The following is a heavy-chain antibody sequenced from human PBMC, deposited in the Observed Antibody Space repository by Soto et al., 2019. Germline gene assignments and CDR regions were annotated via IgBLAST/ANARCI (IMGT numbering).Heavy chain of an antibody. D-gene: IGHD3-10*01. J-gene: IGHJ3*01. CDR2: INSDGSTI. CDR3: VRDRGYPDSLDV. Sequence: EVQLVESGGGLVQPGESLRLSCAASGYTFSPFWMHWVRQAPGKGLVWVSHINSDGSTILYADSVKGRFTISRDNAKNTLYLQMNSLKAEDKAMYFCVRDRGYPDSLDVWGRGTMVTVSS. CDR1: GYTFSPFW. V-gene: IGHV3-74*01.